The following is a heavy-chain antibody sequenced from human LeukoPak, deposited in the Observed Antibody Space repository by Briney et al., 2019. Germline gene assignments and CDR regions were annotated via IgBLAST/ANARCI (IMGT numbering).Heavy chain of an antibody. D-gene: IGHD2-21*01. V-gene: IGHV4-59*08. CDR1: GGSISNYH. CDR3: ARGAIPVALHWFDP. Sequence: SETLSLTCIASGGSISNYHWSWIRQPPGKGLEWIGYIYYSGSTNYNPSLKSRVTISVDTSKNQFSLKLSSVTAADTAVYYCARGAIPVALHWFDPWGQGILVTVSS. J-gene: IGHJ5*02. CDR2: IYYSGST.